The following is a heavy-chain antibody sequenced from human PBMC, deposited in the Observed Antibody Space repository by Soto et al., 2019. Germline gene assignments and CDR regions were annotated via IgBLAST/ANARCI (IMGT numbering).Heavy chain of an antibody. J-gene: IGHJ4*02. CDR2: INHSGST. CDR3: ARRLYYYDSSGYYVRSYFDY. V-gene: IGHV4-34*01. D-gene: IGHD3-22*01. CDR1: SGSFSGYY. Sequence: PSETLSLTCAVYSGSFSGYYWSWIRQPPGKGLEWIGEINHSGSTNYNPSLKSRVTISVDTSKNQFSLKLSSVTAADTAVYYCARRLYYYDSSGYYVRSYFDYWGQGTLVTVSS.